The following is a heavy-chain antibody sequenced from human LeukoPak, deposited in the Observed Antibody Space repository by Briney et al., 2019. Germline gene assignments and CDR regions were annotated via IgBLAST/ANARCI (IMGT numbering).Heavy chain of an antibody. J-gene: IGHJ4*02. Sequence: PGGSLRLPCAASGFKFNSYAMSWVRQAPGKGLEWVSVISASGGSTNYADSVKGRFTMSRDNSQNTLYLQMNSLRAEDTAVYYCAKASELGRGYFDYWGQGTLVTVSS. CDR2: ISASGGST. V-gene: IGHV3-23*01. D-gene: IGHD7-27*01. CDR1: GFKFNSYA. CDR3: AKASELGRGYFDY.